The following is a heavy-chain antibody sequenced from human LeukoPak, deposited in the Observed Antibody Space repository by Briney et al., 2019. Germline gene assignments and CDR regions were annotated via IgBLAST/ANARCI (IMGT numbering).Heavy chain of an antibody. J-gene: IGHJ6*02. CDR1: GGSISSYY. CDR2: IYYSGST. D-gene: IGHD3-22*01. CDR3: ARDSYDSSGSPTYGMDV. V-gene: IGHV4-59*01. Sequence: SETLSLTCTVSGGSISSYYWSWIRQPPGKGLEWIGYIYYSGSTNYNPSLKSRVTISVDTSKNQFSLKLSSVTAADTAVYYCARDSYDSSGSPTYGMDVWGQGTTVTVSS.